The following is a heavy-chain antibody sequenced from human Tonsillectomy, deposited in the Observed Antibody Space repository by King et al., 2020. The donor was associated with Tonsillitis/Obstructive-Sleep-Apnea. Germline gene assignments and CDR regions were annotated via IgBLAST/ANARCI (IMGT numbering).Heavy chain of an antibody. CDR3: ARVPNYSNCNHYYYYYYMDV. J-gene: IGHJ6*03. V-gene: IGHV4-34*01. D-gene: IGHD4-11*01. CDR1: GGSFSDYY. Sequence: VQLQQWGAGLLKPSETLPLTCAVYGGSFSDYYWSWLRQPPGKGLEWIGEINHSGSTNYNPSLKSRVTISVDTSKNQFSLKLSSVTAADTAVYYCARVPNYSNCNHYYYYYYMDVWGQGTTVTVSS. CDR2: INHSGST.